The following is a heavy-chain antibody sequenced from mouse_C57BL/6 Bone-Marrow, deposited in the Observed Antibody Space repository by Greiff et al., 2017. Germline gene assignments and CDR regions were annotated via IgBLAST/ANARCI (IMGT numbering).Heavy chain of an antibody. CDR1: GYTFTSYW. CDR2: IHPNSGST. V-gene: IGHV1-64*01. D-gene: IGHD2-2*01. J-gene: IGHJ2*01. Sequence: QVQLKQPGAELVKPGASVKLSCKASGYTFTSYWMHWVKQRPGQGLEWIGMIHPNSGSTNYNEKFKSKATLTVDKSSSTAYMQLSSLPSEDSAVYYCRLWLLYYFDYWGQGTTLTVSA. CDR3: RLWLLYYFDY.